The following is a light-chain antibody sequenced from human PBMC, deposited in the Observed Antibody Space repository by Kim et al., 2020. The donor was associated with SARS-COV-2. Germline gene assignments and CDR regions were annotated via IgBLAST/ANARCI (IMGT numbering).Light chain of an antibody. CDR2: GNN. CDR1: IRRTYY. V-gene: IGLV3-19*01. CDR3: YSRDSSGKGV. Sequence: ALGQAVRIKCQGDIRRTYYASWYQQKPAQAPLLVIYGNNKRPSGIPDRFSGSSAGNTPSLTITGAQAEDEADYYCYSRDSSGKGVFGGGTQLTVL. J-gene: IGLJ2*01.